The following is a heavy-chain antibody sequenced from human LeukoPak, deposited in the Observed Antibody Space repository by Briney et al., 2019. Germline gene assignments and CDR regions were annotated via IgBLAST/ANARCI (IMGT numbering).Heavy chain of an antibody. Sequence: SVKVSCKASGGTFSSYAISWVRQAPGQGLEWTGRIIPILGIANYAQKFQGRVTITADKSTSTAYMELSSLRSEDTAVYYCASEFGDTMVRGVIRDWGQGTLVTVSS. CDR2: IIPILGIA. D-gene: IGHD3-10*01. V-gene: IGHV1-69*04. CDR3: ASEFGDTMVRGVIRD. J-gene: IGHJ4*02. CDR1: GGTFSSYA.